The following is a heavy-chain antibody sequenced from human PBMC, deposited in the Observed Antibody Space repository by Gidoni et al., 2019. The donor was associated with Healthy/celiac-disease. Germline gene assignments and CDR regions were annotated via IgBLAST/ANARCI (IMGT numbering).Heavy chain of an antibody. D-gene: IGHD6-13*01. Sequence: QVQLQESGPGLVKPSQTLSLTRTVSGGSISSGSYYWSWIRQPAGKGLEWIGRIYTSGSTNYNPSLKSRVTISVDTSKNQFSLKLSSVTAADTAVYYCARVAAAAGGDFDYWGQGTLVTVSS. CDR1: GGSISSGSYY. CDR2: IYTSGST. J-gene: IGHJ4*02. CDR3: ARVAAAAGGDFDY. V-gene: IGHV4-61*02.